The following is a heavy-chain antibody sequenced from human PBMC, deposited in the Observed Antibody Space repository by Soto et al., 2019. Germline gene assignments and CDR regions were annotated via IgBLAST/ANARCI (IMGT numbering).Heavy chain of an antibody. CDR3: ARISGRHLDY. J-gene: IGHJ4*02. Sequence: PSETLSLTCTVSYGSISTTNAFWAWVRQPPGKGLEWIGNVDYSGTAFFNPSLGSRVTFPVDTSKNKFSLTLYSVTAADTAVYYCARISGRHLDYWGQGIRVTVSS. V-gene: IGHV4-39*01. CDR2: VDYSGTA. CDR1: YGSISTTNAF.